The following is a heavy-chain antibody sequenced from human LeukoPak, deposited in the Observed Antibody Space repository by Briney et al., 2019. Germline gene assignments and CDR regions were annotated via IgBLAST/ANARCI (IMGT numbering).Heavy chain of an antibody. CDR1: CGSFSGYY. CDR3: ARGHQVVAARYYFDY. D-gene: IGHD2-15*01. J-gene: IGHJ4*02. V-gene: IGHV4-34*01. CDR2: INHSGST. Sequence: SETLSFTCAVYCGSFSGYYWSWIRQPPRKGLEWIGEINHSGSTNYNPSLKSRVTISVDTSKNQFSLKLSSVTAADTAVYYCARGHQVVAARYYFDYWGQGTLVTVSS.